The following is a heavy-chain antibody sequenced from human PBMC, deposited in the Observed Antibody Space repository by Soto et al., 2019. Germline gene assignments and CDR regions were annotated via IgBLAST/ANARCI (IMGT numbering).Heavy chain of an antibody. CDR2: MNAKSGDT. CDR3: ARGNPFNYAGFDV. CDR1: GYTFSDFD. J-gene: IGHJ6*02. Sequence: ASVKVSCKASGYTFSDFDINWLRQTSGQGPEWMGWMNAKSGDTFFAQRFHDKFNMTWDTSLTTAYMEVGSLTSDHAAIYYCARGNPFNYAGFDVRGQGTTVTVSS. V-gene: IGHV1-8*01. D-gene: IGHD3-16*01.